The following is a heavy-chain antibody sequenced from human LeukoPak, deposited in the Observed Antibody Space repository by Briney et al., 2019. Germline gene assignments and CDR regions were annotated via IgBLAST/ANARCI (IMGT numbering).Heavy chain of an antibody. CDR3: ARDQYQYCSSTSCYYYFDY. CDR1: GGTFSSYA. J-gene: IGHJ4*02. V-gene: IGHV1-69*04. CDR2: IIPIFGIA. Sequence: SVKVSCKASGGTFSSYAISWVRQAPGQGLEWMGRIIPIFGIANYAQKFQGRVTITADKSTSTAYMELSSLRSEDTAAYYCARDQYQYCSSTSCYYYFDYWGRGTLVTVSS. D-gene: IGHD2-2*01.